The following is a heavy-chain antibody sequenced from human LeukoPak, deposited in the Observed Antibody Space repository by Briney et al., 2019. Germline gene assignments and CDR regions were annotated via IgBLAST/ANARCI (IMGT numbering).Heavy chain of an antibody. CDR2: IYYSGST. CDR1: GGSISNYY. Sequence: SETLSLTCTVSGGSISNYYWSWIRQPPGKGLEWIGYIYYSGSTNYNPSLKSRVTISVDTSKNQVSLQLSSVTAADTAVYHCARGRSIIGGFDIWGQGTMVTVSS. V-gene: IGHV4-59*01. D-gene: IGHD3-16*01. CDR3: ARGRSIIGGFDI. J-gene: IGHJ3*02.